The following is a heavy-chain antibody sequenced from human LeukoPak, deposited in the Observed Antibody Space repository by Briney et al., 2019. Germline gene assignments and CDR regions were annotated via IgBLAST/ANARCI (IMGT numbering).Heavy chain of an antibody. CDR2: INPNSGGT. D-gene: IGHD6-19*01. Sequence: ASVKVSCKASGYTFTGYYMHWVRQAPGQGLEWKGWINPNSGGTNYAQKFQGRVTMTRDTSISTAYMELSSLRSEDTAVYYCARGAVAGRRVDYWGQGTLVIVSS. J-gene: IGHJ4*02. CDR3: ARGAVAGRRVDY. V-gene: IGHV1-2*02. CDR1: GYTFTGYY.